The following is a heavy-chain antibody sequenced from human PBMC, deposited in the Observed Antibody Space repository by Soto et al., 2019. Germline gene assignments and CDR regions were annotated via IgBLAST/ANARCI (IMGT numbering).Heavy chain of an antibody. Sequence: ASVKVSCKTSGYTFTAYYIHWVRQAPGQGLEWMGWINPKSGGTYLAQKYQGRVTVTRDTTVTTAYMELRGLTSDDTAVYFCARANSGGDDEFEYWGQGTLVTVSS. CDR3: ARANSGGDDEFEY. D-gene: IGHD5-12*01. J-gene: IGHJ4*02. CDR1: GYTFTAYY. CDR2: INPKSGGT. V-gene: IGHV1-2*02.